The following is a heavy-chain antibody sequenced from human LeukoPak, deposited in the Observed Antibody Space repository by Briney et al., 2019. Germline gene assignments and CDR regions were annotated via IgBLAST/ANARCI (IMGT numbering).Heavy chain of an antibody. CDR3: AREADYYDSSGLPYFDY. CDR2: IIPIFGTA. D-gene: IGHD3-22*01. Sequence: GASVKVSCKASGGTFSSYAISWVRQAPGQGLEWMGGIIPIFGTANYAQKFQGRVTITADDSTSTAYMELSSLRSEDTAVYYCAREADYYDSSGLPYFDYWGQGTLVTVSS. CDR1: GGTFSSYA. V-gene: IGHV1-69*13. J-gene: IGHJ4*02.